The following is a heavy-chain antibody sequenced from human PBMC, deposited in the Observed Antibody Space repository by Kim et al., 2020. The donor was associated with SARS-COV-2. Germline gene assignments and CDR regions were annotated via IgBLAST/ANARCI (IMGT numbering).Heavy chain of an antibody. CDR3: ARDLSPPPYCGGDCYSSGGDGMDV. Sequence: GGSLRLSCAASGFTFSSYSMNWVRQAPGKGLEWVSYISSSSSTIYYADSVKGRFTISRDNAKNSLYLQMNSLRDEDPAGYYCARDLSPPPYCGGDCYSSGGDGMDVWGQGTTVTVSS. CDR2: ISSSSSTI. CDR1: GFTFSSYS. D-gene: IGHD2-21*02. V-gene: IGHV3-48*02. J-gene: IGHJ6*02.